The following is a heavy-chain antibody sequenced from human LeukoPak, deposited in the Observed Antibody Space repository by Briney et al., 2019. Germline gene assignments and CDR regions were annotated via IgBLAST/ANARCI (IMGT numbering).Heavy chain of an antibody. J-gene: IGHJ4*02. D-gene: IGHD3-3*01. CDR2: LRSKANSYAT. CDR3: TRLVGSLEWFSQFDY. CDR1: GFTFSGSA. Sequence: GGSLKLSCAASGFTFSGSAMHWVRQASGKGLEWVGRLRSKANSYATAYAASVKGRFTISRDDSKNTAYLQMNSLKTEDTAVYYCTRLVGSLEWFSQFDYWGQGTLVTVSS. V-gene: IGHV3-73*01.